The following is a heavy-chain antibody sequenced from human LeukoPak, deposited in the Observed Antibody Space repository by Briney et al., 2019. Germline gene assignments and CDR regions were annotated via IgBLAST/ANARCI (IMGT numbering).Heavy chain of an antibody. D-gene: IGHD3-9*01. Sequence: GGSLRLPCTASGFTFSSYAMSWVRQAPGKGLEWVANIKQDGSEKYYVDSVKGRFTISRDNAKNSLYLQMNSLRAEDTAVYYCARYATLSVAGSNFDWLYLYYFDYWGQGTLVTVSS. CDR1: GFTFSSYA. CDR3: ARYATLSVAGSNFDWLYLYYFDY. CDR2: IKQDGSEK. V-gene: IGHV3-7*01. J-gene: IGHJ4*02.